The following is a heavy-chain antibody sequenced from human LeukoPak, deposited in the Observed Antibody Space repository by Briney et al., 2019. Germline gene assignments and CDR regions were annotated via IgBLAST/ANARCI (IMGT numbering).Heavy chain of an antibody. Sequence: SETLSLTCTVSGGSISSYYWSWIRQPAGKGLEWIGPIYTSGSTNYNPSLKSRVTMSVDTSKNQFSLKLSSVTAADTAVYYCARGTLGCSSTSCYPPSNFDYWGQGTLVTVSS. CDR3: ARGTLGCSSTSCYPPSNFDY. D-gene: IGHD2-2*01. CDR1: GGSISSYY. V-gene: IGHV4-4*07. CDR2: IYTSGST. J-gene: IGHJ4*02.